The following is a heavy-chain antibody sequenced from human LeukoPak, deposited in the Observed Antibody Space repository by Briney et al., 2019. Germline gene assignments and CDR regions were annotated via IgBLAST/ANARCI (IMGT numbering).Heavy chain of an antibody. Sequence: SVKVSCKASGGTFSSYAISRVRQAPGQGLEWMGGIIPIFGTANYAQKFQGRVTITADESTSTAYMELSSLRSEDTAVYYCARDPPSWRELGREAFDIWGQGTMVTVSS. D-gene: IGHD1-26*01. CDR1: GGTFSSYA. J-gene: IGHJ3*02. V-gene: IGHV1-69*13. CDR3: ARDPPSWRELGREAFDI. CDR2: IIPIFGTA.